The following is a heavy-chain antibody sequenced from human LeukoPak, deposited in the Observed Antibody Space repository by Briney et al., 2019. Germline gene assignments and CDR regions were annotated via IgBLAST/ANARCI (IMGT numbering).Heavy chain of an antibody. V-gene: IGHV4-4*07. D-gene: IGHD6-19*01. J-gene: IGHJ1*01. Sequence: SETLSLTCTVSGGSISSYYWSWIRQPAGKGLEWIGRIYTSGSTNYNPSLKSRVTMSVDTSKNQFSLKLSSVTAADTAVYYCARDFYVAGTDNHVLRSAEYFQHWGQGTLVTVSS. CDR2: IYTSGST. CDR3: ARDFYVAGTDNHVLRSAEYFQH. CDR1: GGSISSYY.